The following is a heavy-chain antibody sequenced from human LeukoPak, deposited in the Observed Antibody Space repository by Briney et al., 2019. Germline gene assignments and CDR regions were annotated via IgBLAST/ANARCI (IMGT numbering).Heavy chain of an antibody. CDR3: ARAVTMVRGVIYYFDY. V-gene: IGHV4-39*01. CDR2: IYYSGST. J-gene: IGHJ4*02. Sequence: SETLSLTCTVSGGSISSSSYYWGWTRQPPGKGLEWIGSIYYSGSTYYNPSLKSRVTISVDTSKNQFSLKLSSVTAADTAMYYCARAVTMVRGVIYYFDYWGQGTLVTVSS. D-gene: IGHD3-10*01. CDR1: GGSISSSSYY.